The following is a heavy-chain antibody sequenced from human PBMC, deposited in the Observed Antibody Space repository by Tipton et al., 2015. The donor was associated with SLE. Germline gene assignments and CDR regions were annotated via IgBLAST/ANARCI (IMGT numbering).Heavy chain of an antibody. D-gene: IGHD6-19*01. CDR3: AKGEQWCPGEGIWDY. Sequence: SLRLSCAASGFTFSSYGMHWVRQAPGKGLEWVAFIRYDGSNKYYADSVKGRFTISRDNSKNTLYLQMNSLRAEDTAVYYCAKGEQWCPGEGIWDYWGQGTLVTVSS. J-gene: IGHJ4*02. CDR2: IRYDGSNK. V-gene: IGHV3-30*02. CDR1: GFTFSSYG.